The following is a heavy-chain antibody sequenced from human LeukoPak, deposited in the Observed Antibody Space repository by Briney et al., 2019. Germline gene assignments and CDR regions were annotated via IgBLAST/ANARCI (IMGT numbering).Heavy chain of an antibody. CDR2: VSGSGGST. CDR3: ARRYCSNTNCYAFDS. J-gene: IGHJ4*02. V-gene: IGHV3-23*01. D-gene: IGHD2-2*01. CDR1: GFTFSTYA. Sequence: PGGSLRLSCAASGFTFSTYAMNWVRQAPGKGLEWVSAVSGSGGSTYYADSVKGRLTISRDNAKNSLFLQMNSLRAEDTAVYYCARRYCSNTNCYAFDSWGQGTLVTVSS.